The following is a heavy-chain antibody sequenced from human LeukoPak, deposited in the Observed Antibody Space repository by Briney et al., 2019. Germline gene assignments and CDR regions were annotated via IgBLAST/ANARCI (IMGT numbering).Heavy chain of an antibody. CDR1: GGSISSYY. CDR3: ARDRSSGWPHFDY. Sequence: SETLSLTCTVSGGSISSYYWSWIRQPPGKGLEWIGYIYYSGSTNYNPSLKSRVTISVDTSKNQFSLKLSSVTAADTAVYYCARDRSSGWPHFDYWGQGTLVTVSS. V-gene: IGHV4-59*12. D-gene: IGHD6-19*01. J-gene: IGHJ4*02. CDR2: IYYSGST.